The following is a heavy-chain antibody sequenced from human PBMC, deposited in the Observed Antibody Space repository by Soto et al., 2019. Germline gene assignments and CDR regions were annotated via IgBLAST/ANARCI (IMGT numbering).Heavy chain of an antibody. CDR1: GLTLSSYS. V-gene: IGHV3-21*01. D-gene: IGHD1-26*01. CDR2: ISSSSSYI. J-gene: IGHJ6*02. Sequence: GGSLRLSCAAAGLTLSSYSMNWVRQAPGKGLEWVSSISSSSSYIYYADSVKGRFTISRENAKNSLYLQMNSLRAEDTAVYYCARASGGSYYHYYYGMDVWGQGTTVTGSS. CDR3: ARASGGSYYHYYYGMDV.